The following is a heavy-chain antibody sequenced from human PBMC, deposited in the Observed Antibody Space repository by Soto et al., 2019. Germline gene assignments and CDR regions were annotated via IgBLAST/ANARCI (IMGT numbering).Heavy chain of an antibody. D-gene: IGHD6-19*01. CDR2: ISGSGGST. CDR1: GFTFSSYA. V-gene: IGHV3-23*01. J-gene: IGHJ4*02. Sequence: GGSLRLSCAASGFTFSSYAMSWVRQAPGKGLEWVSAISGSGGSTYYADSVKGRFTISRDNSKNTLYLQMNSLRAEDTAVYYCAKDGSLRWLSSGLDYWGQGTLGTVSS. CDR3: AKDGSLRWLSSGLDY.